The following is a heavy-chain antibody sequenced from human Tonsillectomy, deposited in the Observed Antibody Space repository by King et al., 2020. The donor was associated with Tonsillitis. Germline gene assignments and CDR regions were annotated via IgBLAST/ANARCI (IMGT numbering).Heavy chain of an antibody. CDR2: ILSDGSRT. CDR1: GFSFSRYW. V-gene: IGHV3-74*03. Sequence: VQLVESGGGLVQPGGSLRLSCAASGFSFSRYWMHWVRQAPGKGLVWVSHILSDGSRTTYADSVKGRFIISRDNAKNTLFLQKNSLRAEETAMYYFAIGTRYAFDIWGQGTMVTVSS. J-gene: IGHJ3*02. CDR3: AIGTRYAFDI.